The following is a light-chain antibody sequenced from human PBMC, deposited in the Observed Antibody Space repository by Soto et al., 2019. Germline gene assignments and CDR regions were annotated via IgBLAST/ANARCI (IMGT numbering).Light chain of an antibody. CDR1: SSNIGAGYD. CDR2: DNS. CDR3: QSYDSSLSVV. J-gene: IGLJ2*01. V-gene: IGLV1-40*01. Sequence: QSVLTQPPSVSGAPGQRVTISCTGSSSNIGAGYDVHWYQQLPGTAPKLLIYDNSNRPSGVPDRFSGSKSGTSASLAITGLQDEDEADYYCQSYDSSLSVVFGGGTKLTVL.